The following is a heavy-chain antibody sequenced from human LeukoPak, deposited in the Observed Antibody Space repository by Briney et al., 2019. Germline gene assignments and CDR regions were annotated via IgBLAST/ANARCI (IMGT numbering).Heavy chain of an antibody. CDR2: ISAYNGNT. CDR1: GFTFSDYY. J-gene: IGHJ5*02. V-gene: IGHV1-18*04. Sequence: ASVKVSCKASGFTFSDYYIHWVRQAPGQGLEWMGWISAYNGNTNYAQKLQGRVTMTTDTSTSTAYMELRSLRSDDTAVYYCARAIAAAGTENWFDPWGQGTLVTVSS. D-gene: IGHD6-13*01. CDR3: ARAIAAAGTENWFDP.